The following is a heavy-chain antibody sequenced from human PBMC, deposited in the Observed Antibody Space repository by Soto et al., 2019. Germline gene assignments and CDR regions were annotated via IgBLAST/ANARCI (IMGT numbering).Heavy chain of an antibody. V-gene: IGHV4-59*01. CDR2: ISYSGST. Sequence: SETLSLTCTVSGGSISSSYWSWIRQPPGKGLEWIGYISYSGSTNHNPSLKSRVTISLDTSKNQFSLKLSSVTAADTALYSCARVLSSSSSPWYFDYWGQGTLVTV. J-gene: IGHJ4*02. CDR1: GGSISSSY. D-gene: IGHD6-13*01. CDR3: ARVLSSSSSPWYFDY.